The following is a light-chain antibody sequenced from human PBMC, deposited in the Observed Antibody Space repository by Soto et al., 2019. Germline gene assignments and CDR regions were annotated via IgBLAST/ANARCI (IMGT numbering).Light chain of an antibody. V-gene: IGLV2-14*01. Sequence: QSVLNQPASVFGSPGQSITISFTGTSSVVGGYNYVSWYQQHPGKAPKLMIYDVSNRPSGVSNRFSGSKSANTASLTISGLQAEDEADYYCSSYTTTSTYVFGTGTKVTVL. J-gene: IGLJ1*01. CDR1: SSVVGGYNY. CDR3: SSYTTTSTYV. CDR2: DVS.